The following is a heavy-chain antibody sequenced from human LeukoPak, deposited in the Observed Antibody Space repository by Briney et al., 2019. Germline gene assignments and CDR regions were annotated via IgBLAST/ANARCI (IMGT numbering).Heavy chain of an antibody. CDR1: GYTFTSYY. CDR2: INPSGGST. Sequence: ASVKVSCKASGYTFTSYYMHWVRQAPGQGLEWMGIINPSGGSTSYAQKFQGRVTMTRDTSTSTVYMELGSLRSEDTAVYYCARAQAMITFGGVIPNFDYWGQGTLVTVSS. J-gene: IGHJ4*02. CDR3: ARAQAMITFGGVIPNFDY. V-gene: IGHV1-46*01. D-gene: IGHD3-16*02.